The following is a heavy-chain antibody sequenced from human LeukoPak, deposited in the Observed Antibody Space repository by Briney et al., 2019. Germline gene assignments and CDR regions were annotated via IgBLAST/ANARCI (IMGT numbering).Heavy chain of an antibody. J-gene: IGHJ3*02. D-gene: IGHD2-15*01. Sequence: PGGSLRLSCAASGFTFSSYWMSWVRQAPGKGLEWVANIKQDGSEKYYVDSVKGRFTISRDNAKNSLYLQMNSLRAEDTAVYYCARSLKGGSLHDAFDIWGQGTRVTVSS. CDR2: IKQDGSEK. V-gene: IGHV3-7*01. CDR1: GFTFSSYW. CDR3: ARSLKGGSLHDAFDI.